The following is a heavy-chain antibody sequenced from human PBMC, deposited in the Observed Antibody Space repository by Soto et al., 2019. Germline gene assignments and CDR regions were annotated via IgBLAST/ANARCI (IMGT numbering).Heavy chain of an antibody. D-gene: IGHD3-10*01. CDR1: GFTFSNAW. CDR3: TALVLLWFGESPYYFDY. CDR2: IKSKTDGGTT. J-gene: IGHJ4*02. Sequence: VGSLRLSCAASGFTFSNAWMSWVRQAPGKGLEWVGRIKSKTDGGTTDYAAPVKGRFTISRDDSKNTLYLQMNSLKTEDTAVYYCTALVLLWFGESPYYFDYWGQGTLVTVSS. V-gene: IGHV3-15*01.